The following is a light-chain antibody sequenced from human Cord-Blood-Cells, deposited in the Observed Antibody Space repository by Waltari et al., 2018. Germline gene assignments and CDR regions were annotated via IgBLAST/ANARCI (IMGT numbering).Light chain of an antibody. CDR1: RRDVGGYDY. Sequence: QPALTQPASVAGSPGQSMSIIWPGTRRDVGGYDYVYWYQQHPGKAPKLTIYDVSNRPSGVSNRFTGSKSGNPASLTIAGLQGEDESDYYGSSYTSSSTLVFGGGTKLTVL. J-gene: IGLJ2*01. CDR2: DVS. V-gene: IGLV2-14*01. CDR3: SSYTSSSTLV.